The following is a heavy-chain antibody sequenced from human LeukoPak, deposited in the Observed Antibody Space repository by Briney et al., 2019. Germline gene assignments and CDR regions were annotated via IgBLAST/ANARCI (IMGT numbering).Heavy chain of an antibody. J-gene: IGHJ5*02. CDR1: GYTFTGYY. Sequence: ASVKVSCKASGYTFTGYYMHWVRQAPEQGLEWMGRINPNSGGTNYAQKFQGRVTMTRDTSISTAYMELSRLRSDDTAVYYCARAPPRVVVVAATSYNWFDPWGQGTLVTVSS. CDR2: INPNSGGT. D-gene: IGHD2-15*01. V-gene: IGHV1-2*06. CDR3: ARAPPRVVVVAATSYNWFDP.